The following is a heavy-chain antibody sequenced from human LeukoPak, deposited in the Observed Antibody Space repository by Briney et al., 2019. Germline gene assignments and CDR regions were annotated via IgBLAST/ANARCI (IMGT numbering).Heavy chain of an antibody. D-gene: IGHD1-26*01. CDR1: GFTFSSYG. V-gene: IGHV3-33*01. J-gene: IGHJ4*02. CDR2: IWYDGSNK. Sequence: PGRSLRLSCAASGFTFSSYGMHWVRQAPGKGLEWVAVIWYDGSNKYYADSVKGRFTISRDNSKNTLYLQMNSLRAEDTAVYYCARVAIVGRGVWYWGQGTLVTVSS. CDR3: ARVAIVGRGVWY.